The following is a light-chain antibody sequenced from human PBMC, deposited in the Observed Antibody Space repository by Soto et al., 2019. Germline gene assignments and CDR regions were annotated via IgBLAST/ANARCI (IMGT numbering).Light chain of an antibody. CDR1: QSLLXXXXXXY. CDR2: AVS. J-gene: IGKJ4*01. V-gene: IGKV2D-29*01. Sequence: DIVMTQTPLSLSVTPGQPASISCTSSQSLLXXXXXXYLYWYLQRPGQPPQLLIYAVSNRFSGVPDRFSGSGSGTDXTXKISRVEAEDVGVYYCMQSTQLPLTFGGGTRVEIK. CDR3: MQSTQLPLT.